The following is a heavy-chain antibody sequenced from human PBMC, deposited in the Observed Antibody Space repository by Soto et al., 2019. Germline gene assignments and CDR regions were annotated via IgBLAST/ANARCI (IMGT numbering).Heavy chain of an antibody. V-gene: IGHV3-48*03. J-gene: IGHJ4*02. CDR1: GFTFSPYE. D-gene: IGHD2-8*01. CDR3: VREAPCSNGVCQFDY. CDR2: ISSSGSTI. Sequence: GSLRLSCAASGFTFSPYEMSWVRQAPGKGLEWISYISSSGSTIHYADSVKGRFSISRDNAKKSLFLQMNSLRAEDTAVYYCVREAPCSNGVCQFDYWGRGTLVTVSS.